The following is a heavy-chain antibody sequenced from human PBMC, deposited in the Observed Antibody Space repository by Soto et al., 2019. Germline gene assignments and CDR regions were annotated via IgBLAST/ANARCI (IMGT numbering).Heavy chain of an antibody. D-gene: IGHD5-18*01. J-gene: IGHJ4*02. V-gene: IGHV3-23*01. CDR3: AKDSSQLWSYLLDY. CDR2: ISGSGGST. CDR1: GFNFGSYG. Sequence: PGGSMRVCCGAAGFNFGSYGMSWVRKNTGKGLEWVSAISGSGGSTYYADSVKGRFTISRDNSKNTLYLQMNSLRAEDTAVYYCAKDSSQLWSYLLDYWGQGTLVTVSS.